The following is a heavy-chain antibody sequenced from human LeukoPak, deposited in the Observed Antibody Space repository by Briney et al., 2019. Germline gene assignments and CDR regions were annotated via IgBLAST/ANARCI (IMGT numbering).Heavy chain of an antibody. CDR3: ARSQVAANPPCHY. V-gene: IGHV1-2*02. CDR2: INPNSGGT. Sequence: ASVKVSCKASGYTFTGYYMHWVRQAPGQGLEWMGWINPNSGGTNYAQKFQGRVTMTRDTSISTAYMELSRLRSDDTAVYYCARSQVAANPPCHYWGQGTLVTVSS. CDR1: GYTFTGYY. J-gene: IGHJ4*02. D-gene: IGHD2-15*01.